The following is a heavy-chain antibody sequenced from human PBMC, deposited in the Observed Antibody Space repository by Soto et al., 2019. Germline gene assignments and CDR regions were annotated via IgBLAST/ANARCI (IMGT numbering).Heavy chain of an antibody. Sequence: GGSLRLSCAASGFTFINYAMTWVRQAPGEGLEWVSTISGNGANTRYADSVKGRFSISRANSKNTLYIQMNSLRADDTAVYYCGKDYGSSRYFFDYWCQGXLVTLSS. J-gene: IGHJ4*02. CDR3: GKDYGSSRYFFDY. D-gene: IGHD6-19*01. CDR2: ISGNGANT. CDR1: GFTFINYA. V-gene: IGHV3-23*01.